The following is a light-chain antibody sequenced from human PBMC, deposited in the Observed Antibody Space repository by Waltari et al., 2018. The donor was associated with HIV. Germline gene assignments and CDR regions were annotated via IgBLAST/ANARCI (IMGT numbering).Light chain of an antibody. CDR2: NSK. J-gene: IGLJ2*01. Sequence: QSVLTQPPSVSGAPGQRVTLSCTGTSSNIGTHEVHWYQQFPGTAPRLLIDNSKKRPSGVPDRFSASKSGTSASLAITGLQADDEAYYYCQSSDSTLSGSVFGGGTKLTVL. CDR3: QSSDSTLSGSV. V-gene: IGLV1-40*01. CDR1: SSNIGTHE.